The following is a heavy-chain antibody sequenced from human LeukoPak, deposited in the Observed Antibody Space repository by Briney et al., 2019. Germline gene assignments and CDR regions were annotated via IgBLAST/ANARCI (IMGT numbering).Heavy chain of an antibody. J-gene: IGHJ3*02. Sequence: GGSLRLSCAASGFSVNTNYMTWVRQAPGKGLEWVSVLYSGGGAYYADSVKDRFTISRDYSQNTLLLQMNSLRAEDTALYYCARGPPLEWLLKAFDIWGQGTMVTVSS. CDR1: GFSVNTNY. D-gene: IGHD3-3*01. CDR3: ARGPPLEWLLKAFDI. V-gene: IGHV3-66*01. CDR2: LYSGGGA.